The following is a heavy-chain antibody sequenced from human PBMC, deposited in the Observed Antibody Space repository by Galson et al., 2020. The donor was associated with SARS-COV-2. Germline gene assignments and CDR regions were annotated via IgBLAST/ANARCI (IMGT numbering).Heavy chain of an antibody. J-gene: IGHJ6*02. CDR2: RKQDGSEN. Sequence: GGSLRLSCVASGFTFSGYWISWVRQAPGKGLEWVANRKQDGSENYYVDSVKGRFTISRDNAKNSLYLQMNSLRAEDTAVYYCARTFSWPRRIFYYYGMDVWGQGTTVTVSS. CDR3: ARTFSWPRRIFYYYGMDV. D-gene: IGHD6-13*01. V-gene: IGHV3-7*03. CDR1: GFTFSGYW.